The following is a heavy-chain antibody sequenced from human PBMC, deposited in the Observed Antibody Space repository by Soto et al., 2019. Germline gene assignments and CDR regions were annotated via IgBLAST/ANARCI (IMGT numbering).Heavy chain of an antibody. J-gene: IGHJ4*02. D-gene: IGHD5-18*01. CDR2: IISMFGTS. CDR3: ARSGNTAKNKPSVDG. V-gene: IGHV1-69*13. CDR1: GGTFTSYA. Sequence: SSVQVSCKASGGTFTSYAISWVRQAPGQGLEWMGGIISMFGTSNYAQKFQGRVTITADESTSTVYMELSSLRFEDTAVYYCARSGNTAKNKPSVDGWGQGTRVTVSS.